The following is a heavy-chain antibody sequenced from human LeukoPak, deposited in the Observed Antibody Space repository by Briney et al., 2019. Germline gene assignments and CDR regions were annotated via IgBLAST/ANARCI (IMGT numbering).Heavy chain of an antibody. Sequence: GGSLRLSCAASGFTVSSNYMSWVRQAPGKGLEWVSVIYSGGSTYYADSVKGRFTISRDNSKNTLYLQMNSLRAEDTAVYYCAKDKGVYSSGWYDAFDIWGQGTMVTVSS. CDR1: GFTVSSNY. CDR3: AKDKGVYSSGWYDAFDI. V-gene: IGHV3-66*01. CDR2: IYSGGST. D-gene: IGHD6-19*01. J-gene: IGHJ3*02.